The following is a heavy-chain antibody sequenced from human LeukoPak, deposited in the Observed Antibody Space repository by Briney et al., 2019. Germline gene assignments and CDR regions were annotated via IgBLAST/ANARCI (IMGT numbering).Heavy chain of an antibody. CDR3: ARHFAYSSSSYFDY. CDR1: GGSVSSYY. CDR2: VYYTGST. V-gene: IGHV4-59*08. J-gene: IGHJ4*02. Sequence: SETLSLTCSVSGGSVSSYYWSWIRQPPGKGREWIGYVYYTGSTNYNPSLKSRVTMFEDKSKNQFSLRLYSVTVADTAVYYCARHFAYSSSSYFDYWGQGSLVTVSS. D-gene: IGHD6-6*01.